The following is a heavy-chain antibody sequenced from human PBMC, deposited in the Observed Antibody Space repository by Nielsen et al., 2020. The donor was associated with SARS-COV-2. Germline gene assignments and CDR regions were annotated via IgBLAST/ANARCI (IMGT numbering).Heavy chain of an antibody. V-gene: IGHV1-24*01. CDR3: ATSTPLVRSAWFDP. Sequence: ASVKVSCKVSGYTLTELSMHWVRQAPGKGLEWMGGFDPEDGETTYAQKFQGRVTMTEDTSTDTAYMELRSLRSEDTAVYYCATSTPLVRSAWFDPWGQGTLVTVSS. CDR1: GYTLTELS. CDR2: FDPEDGET. D-gene: IGHD3-3*01. J-gene: IGHJ5*02.